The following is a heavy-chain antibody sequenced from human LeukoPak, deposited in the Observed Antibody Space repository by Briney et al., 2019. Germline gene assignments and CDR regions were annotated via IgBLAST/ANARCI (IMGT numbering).Heavy chain of an antibody. Sequence: SGGSLRLSCAASGFTLSSYWMHWVRQAPGKGLVWVSRISGDGSTTTYADSVKGRFTISRDNAKNTLYLQLNSLRAEDTAVYYCARSDNGFDIWGQGTMVTVSS. CDR3: ARSDNGFDI. D-gene: IGHD5-12*01. J-gene: IGHJ3*02. CDR1: GFTLSSYW. V-gene: IGHV3-74*01. CDR2: ISGDGSTT.